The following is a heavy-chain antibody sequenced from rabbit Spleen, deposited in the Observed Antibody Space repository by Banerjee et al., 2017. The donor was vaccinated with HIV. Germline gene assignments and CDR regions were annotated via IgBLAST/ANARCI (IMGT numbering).Heavy chain of an antibody. V-gene: IGHV1S45*01. CDR2: IYADSTT. D-gene: IGHD2-1*01. J-gene: IGHJ4*01. Sequence: LEESGGGLVKPGGTLTLTCTVSGFSFSSNWTCWVRQAPGKGLEWIACIYADSTTYYASWAKGRFTISKTSSTTVTLQVISLTTADTATYFCARDGDDDMGDFDLWGPGTLVTVS. CDR1: GFSFSSNW. CDR3: ARDGDDDMGDFDL.